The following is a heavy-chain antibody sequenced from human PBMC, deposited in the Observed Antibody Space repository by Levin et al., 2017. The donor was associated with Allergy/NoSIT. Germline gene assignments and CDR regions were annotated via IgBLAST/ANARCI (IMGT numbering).Heavy chain of an antibody. J-gene: IGHJ5*02. V-gene: IGHV3-23*01. CDR3: AKDRPRDYDFWSGFNWFDP. CDR2: ISGSGGST. CDR1: GFTFSSYA. D-gene: IGHD3-3*01. Sequence: GGSLRLSCAASGFTFSSYAMSWVRQAPGKGLEWVSAISGSGGSTYYADSVKGRFTISRDNSKNTLYLQMNSLRAEDTAVYYCAKDRPRDYDFWSGFNWFDPWGQGTLVTVSS.